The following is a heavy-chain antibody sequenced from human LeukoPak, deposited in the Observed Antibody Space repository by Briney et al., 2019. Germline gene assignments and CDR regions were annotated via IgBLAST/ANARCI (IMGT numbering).Heavy chain of an antibody. CDR2: INADGTST. D-gene: IGHD4-17*01. CDR3: AREGRRVGDYGGF. V-gene: IGHV3-74*03. Sequence: PGGSLRLSCAASGFTFNMFWMHWVRQAPGKGLVWVSCINADGTSTTYADSVKGRFAISRDNAKNTLYLQMNSLKAEDTAVYYCAREGRRVGDYGGFWGQGTLVTVSS. J-gene: IGHJ4*02. CDR1: GFTFNMFW.